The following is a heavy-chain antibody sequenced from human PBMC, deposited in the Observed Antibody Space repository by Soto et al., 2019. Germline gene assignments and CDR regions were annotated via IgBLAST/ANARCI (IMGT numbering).Heavy chain of an antibody. CDR3: AKSGSYQKYLDY. V-gene: IGHV3-9*01. CDR1: GFTFDDYA. J-gene: IGHJ4*02. D-gene: IGHD1-26*01. Sequence: GGSLRLSCAASGFTFDDYAMHWVRQAPGKGLEWVSGISWNSGSIGYADSVKGRFTISRDNAKNSLYLQMNSLRAEDTALYYRAKSGSYQKYLDYWGQGTLVTVSS. CDR2: ISWNSGSI.